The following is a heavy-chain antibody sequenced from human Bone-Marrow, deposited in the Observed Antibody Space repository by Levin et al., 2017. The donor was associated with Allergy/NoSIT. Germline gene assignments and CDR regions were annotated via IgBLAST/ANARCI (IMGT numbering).Heavy chain of an antibody. CDR3: AREATLPTMLDAFDI. Sequence: GESLKISCAASGFTVSSNYMSWVRQAPGKGLEWVSVIYSGGSTYYADSVKGRFTISRDNSKNTLYLQMNSLRAEDTAVYYCAREATLPTMLDAFDIWGQGTMVTVSS. V-gene: IGHV3-53*01. CDR1: GFTVSSNY. D-gene: IGHD5-12*01. J-gene: IGHJ3*02. CDR2: IYSGGST.